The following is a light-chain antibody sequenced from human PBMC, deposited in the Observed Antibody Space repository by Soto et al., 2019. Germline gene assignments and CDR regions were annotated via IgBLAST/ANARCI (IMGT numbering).Light chain of an antibody. CDR3: QNSSTSPWP. CDR2: ATS. CDR1: QSVTSTY. Sequence: DIVLTQSPCTLSLSPGDRATITCRAVQSVTSTYMAWYQQKPGQAPRLLIYATSFRATGIPARFRGSGSGTDFTLTISSLEPEDSAVYYCQNSSTSPWPFGQGTKVDIK. V-gene: IGKV3-20*01. J-gene: IGKJ1*01.